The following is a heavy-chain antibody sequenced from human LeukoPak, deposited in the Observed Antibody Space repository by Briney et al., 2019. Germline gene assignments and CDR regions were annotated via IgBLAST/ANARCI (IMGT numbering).Heavy chain of an antibody. CDR3: ARESYDPAGPFDY. Sequence: GGSLRLSCAASGFTFSSYGMHWVRQAPGKGLEWVAVIWFDGSNKYYADSVKGRFTISRDNSKNTLYLQMNSLRAEDTAVYYCARESYDPAGPFDYWGQGSLVTVSP. CDR1: GFTFSSYG. V-gene: IGHV3-33*01. J-gene: IGHJ4*02. D-gene: IGHD3-22*01. CDR2: IWFDGSNK.